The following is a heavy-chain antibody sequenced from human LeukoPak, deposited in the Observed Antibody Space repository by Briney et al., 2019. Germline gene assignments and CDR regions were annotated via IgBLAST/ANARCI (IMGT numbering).Heavy chain of an antibody. CDR3: ASASRPPYYYGMDV. Sequence: PSETLSLTCTVSGGSISSYYWSWLRQPPGKGLEWIGYIYYSGSANSNPSLRSRVTISVDMSKNQFSLKLSSVTAADTAVYYCASASRPPYYYGMDVWGQGTTVTVSS. J-gene: IGHJ6*02. CDR1: GGSISSYY. CDR2: IYYSGSA. V-gene: IGHV4-59*01.